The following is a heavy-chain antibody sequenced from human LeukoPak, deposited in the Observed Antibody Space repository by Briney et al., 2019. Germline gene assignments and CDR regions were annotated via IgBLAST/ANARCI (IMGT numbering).Heavy chain of an antibody. V-gene: IGHV4-34*01. Sequence: SETLSLTCAVYGGSFSGCYWSWIRQPPGKGLEWIGEINHSGSTNYNPSLKSRVTISVDTSKNPFSLRASFVTAAGPAMFFCAGFGVVYYRVHWGQGTLVTVSS. J-gene: IGHJ1*01. CDR1: GGSFSGCY. D-gene: IGHD3-3*01. CDR3: AGFGVVYYRVH. CDR2: INHSGST.